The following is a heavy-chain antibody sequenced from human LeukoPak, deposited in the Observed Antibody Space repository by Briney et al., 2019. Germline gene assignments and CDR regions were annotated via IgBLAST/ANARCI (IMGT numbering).Heavy chain of an antibody. CDR1: GFIVSSSY. D-gene: IGHD1-14*01. CDR3: ARVAFRSSAYISGIEY. CDR2: IYSGGST. Sequence: GGSLRLSCAASGFIVSSSYMSWVRRAPGKGLEWVSVIYSGGSTYYADSVKGRFTISRDNSKNTLYLQMNSLRGEDTAVYYCARVAFRSSAYISGIEYWGQGTLVTVSS. V-gene: IGHV3-53*01. J-gene: IGHJ4*02.